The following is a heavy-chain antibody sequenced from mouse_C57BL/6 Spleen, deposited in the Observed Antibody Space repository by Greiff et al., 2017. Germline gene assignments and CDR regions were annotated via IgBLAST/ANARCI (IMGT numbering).Heavy chain of an antibody. D-gene: IGHD1-1*01. V-gene: IGHV1-26*01. J-gene: IGHJ4*01. CDR1: GYTFTDYY. CDR3: ARTPHLLLRAMDY. CDR2: INPNNGGT. Sequence: VQLQQSGPELVKPGASVKISCKASGYTFTDYYMNWVKQSHGKSLEWIGDINPNNGGTSYNQKFKGKATLTVDKSSSTAYMELRSLTSEDSAVYYCARTPHLLLRAMDYWGQGTSVTVSS.